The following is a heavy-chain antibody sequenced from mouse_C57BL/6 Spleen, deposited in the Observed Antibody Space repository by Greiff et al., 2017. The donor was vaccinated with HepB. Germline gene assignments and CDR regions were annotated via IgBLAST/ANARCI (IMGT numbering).Heavy chain of an antibody. V-gene: IGHV5-17*01. D-gene: IGHD2-3*01. CDR1: GFTFSDYG. J-gene: IGHJ2*01. CDR2: ISSGSSTI. Sequence: EVKLMESGGGLVKPGGSLKLSCAASGFTFSDYGMHWVRQAPEKGLEWVAYISSGSSTIYYADTVKGRFTISRDNAKNTLFLQMTSLRSEDTAMYYCASFYDGYYVGYFDYWGQGTTLTVSS. CDR3: ASFYDGYYVGYFDY.